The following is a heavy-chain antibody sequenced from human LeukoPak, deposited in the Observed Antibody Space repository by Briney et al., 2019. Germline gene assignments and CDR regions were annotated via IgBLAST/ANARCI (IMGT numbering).Heavy chain of an antibody. J-gene: IGHJ5*02. Sequence: ASLKVSCKVSGYTLSELSMHWVRQAPGKGLEWMGGFDREDGETIYAQKFQGRVTMTEDTSIDTAYMELSSLRSEDTAVYYCATPGAGDYYDNSGPVAWGQGTLVTASS. V-gene: IGHV1-24*01. CDR2: FDREDGET. CDR3: ATPGAGDYYDNSGPVA. D-gene: IGHD3-22*01. CDR1: GYTLSELS.